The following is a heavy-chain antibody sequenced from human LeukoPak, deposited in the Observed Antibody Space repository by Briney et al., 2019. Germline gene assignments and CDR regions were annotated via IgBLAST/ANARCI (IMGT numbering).Heavy chain of an antibody. CDR2: IYYSRST. V-gene: IGHV4-39*07. Sequence: SETLSLTCTVSGGSISSSSYYWGWIRQPPGKGLEWIGSIYYSRSTYYNPSLKSRVTISVDTSKNQFSLKLSSVTAADTAVHYCARDGRGKNAFDIWGQGTMVTVSS. D-gene: IGHD2-15*01. J-gene: IGHJ3*02. CDR3: ARDGRGKNAFDI. CDR1: GGSISSSSYY.